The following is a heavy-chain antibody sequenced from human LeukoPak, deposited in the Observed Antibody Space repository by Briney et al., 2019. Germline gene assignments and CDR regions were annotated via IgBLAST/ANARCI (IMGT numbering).Heavy chain of an antibody. J-gene: IGHJ4*02. CDR1: GFTFTTYT. CDR3: ARLPGSSGGKRGSDY. Sequence: GASVKVSCKTSGFTFTTYTVHWVRQAPGQRLEWMGWINAGNGNTKYSQKFQGRVTITRDTSASTAYMELSSLRSEDTAVYYCARLPGSSGGKRGSDYWGQGTLVTVSS. D-gene: IGHD6-19*01. V-gene: IGHV1-3*01. CDR2: INAGNGNT.